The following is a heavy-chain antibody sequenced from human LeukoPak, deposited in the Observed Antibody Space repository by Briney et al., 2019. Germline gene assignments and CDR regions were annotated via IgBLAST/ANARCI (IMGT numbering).Heavy chain of an antibody. CDR3: VRGGAGATASDVFDI. J-gene: IGHJ3*02. Sequence: GGSLRLSCAASRFTFSSYSINWVRQAPGKGLEWVSSISSGSSHIFYEDSVKGRFTISRDNAKNSLFLQMNSLRVEDTAIYYWVRGGAGATASDVFDIWGQGTMVTVSS. V-gene: IGHV3-21*04. CDR1: RFTFSSYS. CDR2: ISSGSSHI. D-gene: IGHD5-12*01.